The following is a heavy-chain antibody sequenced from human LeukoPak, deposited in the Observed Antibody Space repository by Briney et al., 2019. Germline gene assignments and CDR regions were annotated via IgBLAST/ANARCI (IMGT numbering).Heavy chain of an antibody. CDR1: GGTFSTHP. J-gene: IGHJ5*02. V-gene: IGHV1-69*06. Sequence: ASVKVSCKASGGTFSTHPINWVRQAPGQGLEWMGGIIPIFGTTHYAQKFQGRVTITADKSTSTAYMELSSLRSEDTAVYYCAFHSSSEKNWFDPWGQGTLVTVSS. D-gene: IGHD6-13*01. CDR3: AFHSSSEKNWFDP. CDR2: IIPIFGTT.